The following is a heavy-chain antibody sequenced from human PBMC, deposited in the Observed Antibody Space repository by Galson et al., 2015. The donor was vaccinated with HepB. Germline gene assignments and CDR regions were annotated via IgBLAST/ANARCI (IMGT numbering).Heavy chain of an antibody. D-gene: IGHD3-16*01. Sequence: SLRLSCAASGFTFDDYTMHWVRQAPGKGLEWVSLISWDGGSTYYADSVKGRFTISRDNSKNSLYLQMNSLRTEDTALYYCAKGASDYVWGSYTSDAFDIWGQGTMVTVSS. J-gene: IGHJ3*02. V-gene: IGHV3-43*01. CDR1: GFTFDDYT. CDR2: ISWDGGST. CDR3: AKGASDYVWGSYTSDAFDI.